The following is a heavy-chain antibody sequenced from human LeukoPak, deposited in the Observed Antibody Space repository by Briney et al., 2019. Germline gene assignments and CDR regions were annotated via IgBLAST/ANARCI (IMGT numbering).Heavy chain of an antibody. Sequence: PGGSLRLSCAASGFTFSSYWMHWVRQAPGKGLVWVSRINSDGSSTSYADSVKGRFTISRDNSKNTLYLQMNSLRAEDTAVYYCAEDHNYYGSGSSSLFDYWGQGTLVTVSS. CDR1: GFTFSSYW. D-gene: IGHD3-10*01. CDR2: INSDGSST. J-gene: IGHJ4*02. V-gene: IGHV3-74*01. CDR3: AEDHNYYGSGSSSLFDY.